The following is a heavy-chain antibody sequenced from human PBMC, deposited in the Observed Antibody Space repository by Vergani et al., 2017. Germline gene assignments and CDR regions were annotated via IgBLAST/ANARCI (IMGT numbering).Heavy chain of an antibody. Sequence: QLQLQESGPGLVKPSETLSLTCTVSGGSISSSSYYWGWIRQPPGKGLEWIGSIYYSGSTYYNPYLKSRVTISVDTSKNQFSLKLSSVTAADTAVYYCARHSPADSGSYRGYYYYYMGVWGKGTTVTGSS. CDR3: ARHSPADSGSYRGYYYYYMGV. V-gene: IGHV4-39*01. CDR2: IYYSGST. CDR1: GGSISSSSYY. J-gene: IGHJ6*03. D-gene: IGHD1-26*01.